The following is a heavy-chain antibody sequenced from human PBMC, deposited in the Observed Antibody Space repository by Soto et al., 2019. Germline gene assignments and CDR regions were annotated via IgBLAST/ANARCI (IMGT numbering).Heavy chain of an antibody. CDR1: GGSISGYY. CDR2: VHPAGGT. CDR3: ARISGGPIC. Sequence: QVQLQESGPGLVKPSETLSLTCSVSGGSISGYYWNWFRQPAGERLEWVGRVHPAGGTDSNSSLGSRVTMSVDTSKNQLSLKLTSVTAADTAVYYCARISGGPICWGRGTLVTVSS. J-gene: IGHJ4*02. V-gene: IGHV4-4*07.